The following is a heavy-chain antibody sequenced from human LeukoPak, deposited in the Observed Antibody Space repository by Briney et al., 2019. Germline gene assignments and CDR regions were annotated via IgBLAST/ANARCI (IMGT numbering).Heavy chain of an antibody. Sequence: GESLKISCAASGFTFSSYGMHWVRHALGKGLEWVAFIRYDGSNKYYADSVKGRFTISRDNSKNTLYLQMNSLRAEDTAVYYCAKDRSLDFGVVITFDYWGQGTLVTVSS. V-gene: IGHV3-30*02. J-gene: IGHJ4*02. CDR2: IRYDGSNK. D-gene: IGHD3-3*01. CDR1: GFTFSSYG. CDR3: AKDRSLDFGVVITFDY.